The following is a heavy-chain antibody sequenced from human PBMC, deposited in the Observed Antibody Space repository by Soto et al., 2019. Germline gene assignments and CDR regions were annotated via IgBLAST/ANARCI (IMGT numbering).Heavy chain of an antibody. Sequence: SETLSLTCTVSGGSISPNYWSWIRQPPGKGLEWIGYIYFGGTTMYNPSLKSRVTISVDTSKNQFSLQLSSVTAADTAVYYCARVYGLDLFDYWGQGTLVTVSS. D-gene: IGHD2-8*01. CDR1: GGSISPNY. V-gene: IGHV4-59*01. CDR3: ARVYGLDLFDY. CDR2: IYFGGTT. J-gene: IGHJ4*02.